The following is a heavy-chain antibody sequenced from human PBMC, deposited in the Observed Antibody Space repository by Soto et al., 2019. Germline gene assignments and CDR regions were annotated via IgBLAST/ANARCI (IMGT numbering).Heavy chain of an antibody. CDR3: AKDRGGSGWRFDY. V-gene: IGHV3-53*01. Sequence: GGSLRLSCAASGFTVSSNYMSWVRQAPGKGLEWVSVIAASGATTYYADSGKGRLTVSRDNSKNTLYLQMNSLRAEDTAVYYCAKDRGGSGWRFDYWGPGTLVTVSS. D-gene: IGHD6-19*01. CDR2: IAASGATT. CDR1: GFTVSSNY. J-gene: IGHJ4*02.